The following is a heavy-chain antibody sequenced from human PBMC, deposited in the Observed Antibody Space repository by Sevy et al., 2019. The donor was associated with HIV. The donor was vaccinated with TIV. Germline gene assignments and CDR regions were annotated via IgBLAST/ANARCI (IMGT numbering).Heavy chain of an antibody. CDR1: GGTISSSSYR. Sequence: SETLSLTCTVSGGTISSSSYRWGWIRQPPGKGLEWVGSIYHSGTADDNPSLKRRVTMSVDRSKNHFSLQVGSVTAADTAVYYCARWYGNNFDYWGQGALVTVSS. J-gene: IGHJ4*02. D-gene: IGHD3-10*01. CDR3: ARWYGNNFDY. V-gene: IGHV4-39*02. CDR2: IYHSGTA.